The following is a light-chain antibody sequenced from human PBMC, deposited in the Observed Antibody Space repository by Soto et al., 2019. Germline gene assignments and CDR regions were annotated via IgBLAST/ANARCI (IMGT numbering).Light chain of an antibody. CDR3: QQYGNSPLT. V-gene: IGKV3-20*01. CDR2: GVS. J-gene: IGKJ4*01. CDR1: QNVRSDY. Sequence: EIVLTQSPATLSLSPGDRATLSCRASQNVRSDYFAWYQQKPGQAPRVIIFGVSTRASATPDRFRGSGSGTYFTLTISRLEPDDFALYNCQQYGNSPLTFGGGTKVE.